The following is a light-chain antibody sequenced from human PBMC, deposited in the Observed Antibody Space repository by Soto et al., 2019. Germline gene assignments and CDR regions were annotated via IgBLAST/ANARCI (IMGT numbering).Light chain of an antibody. V-gene: IGLV2-14*03. J-gene: IGLJ2*01. CDR2: DVN. CDR3: TSWTTSTTMI. Sequence: QSVLNKPASVYGSPGQSITISCTGTSSDIGAYNFVSWYQQHPGKAPKLMLYDVNIRPSGVSNRFSGSKSGNTASLTISGLQAEDEADYYCTSWTTSTTMIFGGGTKVTVL. CDR1: SSDIGAYNF.